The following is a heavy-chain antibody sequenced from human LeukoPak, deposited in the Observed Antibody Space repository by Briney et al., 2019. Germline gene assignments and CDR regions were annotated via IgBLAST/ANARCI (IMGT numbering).Heavy chain of an antibody. Sequence: PSQTLSLTCTVSGGSISSGSYYWSWIRQPAGKELEWIGRIYTSGRTNYNPSLESRVTISVDTSKNQFSLKLSSVTAADTAVYYCAGDYDFWSGYPHAYDAFDIWGQGTMVTVSS. J-gene: IGHJ3*02. V-gene: IGHV4-61*02. D-gene: IGHD3-3*01. CDR2: IYTSGRT. CDR1: GGSISSGSYY. CDR3: AGDYDFWSGYPHAYDAFDI.